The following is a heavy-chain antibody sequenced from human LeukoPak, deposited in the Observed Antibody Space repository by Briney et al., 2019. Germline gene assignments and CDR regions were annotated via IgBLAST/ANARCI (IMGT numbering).Heavy chain of an antibody. CDR1: GFTFSSYW. CDR2: IKQDGSEK. V-gene: IGHV3-7*01. J-gene: IGHJ4*02. Sequence: GSLRLSCAASGFTFSSYWMSWVRQAPGKGLEWVANIKQDGSEKYYVDSVKGRFTISRDNAKNSLYLQMNSLRAEDTAVYYCAREGYDSSGYYPTDYWGQGTLVTVSS. D-gene: IGHD3-22*01. CDR3: AREGYDSSGYYPTDY.